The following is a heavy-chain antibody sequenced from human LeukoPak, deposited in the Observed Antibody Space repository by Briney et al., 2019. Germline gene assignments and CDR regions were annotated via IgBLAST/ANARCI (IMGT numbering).Heavy chain of an antibody. CDR3: ARGSGGSEYYFDY. CDR1: GFTFSSYW. D-gene: IGHD1-26*01. CDR2: IKQDGSEK. V-gene: IGHV3-7*04. J-gene: IGHJ4*02. Sequence: GGSLRLSCAASGFTFSSYWMSWGRQAPGKGLEWVANIKQDGSEKYYVDSVKGRFTISRDNAKNSLYLQMNSLRAEDTAVYYCARGSGGSEYYFDYWGQGTLVTVSS.